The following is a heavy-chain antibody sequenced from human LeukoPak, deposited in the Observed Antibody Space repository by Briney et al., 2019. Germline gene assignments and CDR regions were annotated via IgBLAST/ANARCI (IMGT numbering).Heavy chain of an antibody. CDR1: GYTFTGYY. CDR2: INPRSGGT. J-gene: IGHJ4*02. CDR3: ARHVSSSGEDS. D-gene: IGHD2-21*01. V-gene: IGHV1-2*02. Sequence: ASVKVSCKASGYTFTGYYMHWVRQAPGQGLEWMGWINPRSGGTNFAQKFQGRVTMTRDTSISATYMELSRLRSDDTAVYYCARHVSSSGEDSWGQGTLVTVSS.